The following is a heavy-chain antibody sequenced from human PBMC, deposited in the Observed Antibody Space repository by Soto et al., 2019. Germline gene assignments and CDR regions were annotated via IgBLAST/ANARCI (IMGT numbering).Heavy chain of an antibody. J-gene: IGHJ6*03. CDR2: ISAYNGNT. V-gene: IGHV1-18*01. Sequence: ASVKVSCKASGGTFSSYAISWVRQAPGQGLEWMGWISAYNGNTNYAQKLQGRVTMTTDTSTSTAYMELRSLRSDDTAVYYCARGVTIFGVVTYYYYYMDVWGKGTTVTVSS. CDR3: ARGVTIFGVVTYYYYYMDV. D-gene: IGHD3-3*01. CDR1: GGTFSSYA.